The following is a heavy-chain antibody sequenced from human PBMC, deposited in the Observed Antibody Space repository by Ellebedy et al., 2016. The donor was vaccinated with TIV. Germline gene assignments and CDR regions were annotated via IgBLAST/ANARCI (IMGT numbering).Heavy chain of an antibody. J-gene: IGHJ5*02. CDR2: IKSDGSGT. CDR1: GFIFSSYW. D-gene: IGHD4-11*01. V-gene: IGHV3-74*01. Sequence: HTGGSLRLXCAASGFIFSSYWMHWVRQAPGNKLVWVSRIKSDGSGTTYADSVKGRFTTSRDNARNTLYLQMNSLRGEDTAVYFCARDRGDYSISGPWGQGTLVTVSS. CDR3: ARDRGDYSISGP.